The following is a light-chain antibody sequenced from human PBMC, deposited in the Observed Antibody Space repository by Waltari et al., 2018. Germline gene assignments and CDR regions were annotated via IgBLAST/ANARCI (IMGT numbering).Light chain of an antibody. CDR2: GAS. V-gene: IGKV3-15*01. CDR1: QTLTSN. Sequence: EIVMTQSPATLSVSPGERATLSYRASQTLTSNLAWYQQKPGQAPRLLIYGASIRATGIPARFSGSGSGTQFTLTISNLQSEDFVVYYCQQYNNRPYTFGQGTKLEIK. J-gene: IGKJ2*01. CDR3: QQYNNRPYT.